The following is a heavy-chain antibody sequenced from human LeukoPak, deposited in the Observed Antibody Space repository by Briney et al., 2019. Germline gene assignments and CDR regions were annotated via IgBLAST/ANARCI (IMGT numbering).Heavy chain of an antibody. Sequence: SETLSLTCAVSGGSISSSNWWSWVRQPPGKGLEWIGEIYHSGSTNYNPSLKSRVTISVDKSKNQFSLKLSSVTAADTAVYYCARGTVTRYNWFDPWGKGTLVTVSS. V-gene: IGHV4-4*02. J-gene: IGHJ5*02. CDR1: GGSISSSNW. D-gene: IGHD4-11*01. CDR3: ARGTVTRYNWFDP. CDR2: IYHSGST.